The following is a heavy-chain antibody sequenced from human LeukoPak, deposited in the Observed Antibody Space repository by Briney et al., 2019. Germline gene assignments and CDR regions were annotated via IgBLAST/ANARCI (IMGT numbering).Heavy chain of an antibody. CDR2: IYYSGST. D-gene: IGHD5-18*01. V-gene: IGHV4-61*08. J-gene: IGHJ4*02. CDR3: ARGRIQLWY. CDR1: GGSVSSGGYY. Sequence: SETLSLTCTVSGGSVSSGGYYWTWIRQPPGKGLEWIGYIYYSGSTNYNPSLKSRVTISVDTSKNQFSLKLSSVTAADTAVYYCARGRIQLWYWGQGTLVTVSS.